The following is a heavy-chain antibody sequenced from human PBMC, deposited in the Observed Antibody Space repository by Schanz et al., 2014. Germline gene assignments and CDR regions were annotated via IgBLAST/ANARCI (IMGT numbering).Heavy chain of an antibody. Sequence: EGQLAESGGGLVQPGGSLRLSCAVSGFTVSSNHMSWVRQAPGKGLEWVSSISSSGSYIHYADSVKGRFTISRDNSKNTLYHQKNSLSADDTAVFCGAKANYRRKINFDYWGRGTLVTVSS. J-gene: IGHJ4*02. CDR2: ISSSGSYI. V-gene: IGHV3-21*04. CDR1: GFTVSSNH. D-gene: IGHD3-10*01. CDR3: AKANYRRKINFDY.